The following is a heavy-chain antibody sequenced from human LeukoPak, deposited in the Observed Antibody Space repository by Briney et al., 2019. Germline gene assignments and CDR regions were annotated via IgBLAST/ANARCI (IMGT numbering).Heavy chain of an antibody. J-gene: IGHJ3*02. V-gene: IGHV1-46*01. CDR1: GYTFTSYY. CDR2: INPSGDST. D-gene: IGHD4-17*01. Sequence: ASVKVSCKASGYTFTSYYMHWVRQAPGQGLEWMGIINPSGDSTSYAQKFQGRVTMTRDMSTSTVYMELSSLRSEDTAVYYCAAGDYGDYAKSAFDIWGQGTMVTVSS. CDR3: AAGDYGDYAKSAFDI.